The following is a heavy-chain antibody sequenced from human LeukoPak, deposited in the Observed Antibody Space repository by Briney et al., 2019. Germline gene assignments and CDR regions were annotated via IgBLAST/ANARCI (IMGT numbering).Heavy chain of an antibody. D-gene: IGHD6-13*01. Sequence: GGSLRLSCAAAEFTFSSYGMRWVRQAPGKGLEWGAYIRDDGSDRYYADSVKGRFTISRDNSKNTLYLEMNSLRVEDTAVYYCAREKLDYSSIWYDYWGQGTLVTVSS. J-gene: IGHJ4*02. CDR2: IRDDGSDR. V-gene: IGHV3-30*02. CDR3: AREKLDYSSIWYDY. CDR1: EFTFSSYG.